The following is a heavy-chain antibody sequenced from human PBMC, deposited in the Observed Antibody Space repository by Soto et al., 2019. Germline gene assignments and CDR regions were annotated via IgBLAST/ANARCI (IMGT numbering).Heavy chain of an antibody. CDR2: IRGTGTNT. J-gene: IGHJ2*01. V-gene: IGHV3-23*01. CDR3: AKTGDAYWYFDL. CDR1: GFTFSTYA. Sequence: EVQLLESGGGLVQPGGSLRLSCAASGFTFSTYAMTWVRQAPGKGLECVSAIRGTGTNTYYADAVKGRFTISRDNSRNTLYLQMTSLRVDDTAVYYCAKTGDAYWYFDLWGHGTLVTVSS. D-gene: IGHD7-27*01.